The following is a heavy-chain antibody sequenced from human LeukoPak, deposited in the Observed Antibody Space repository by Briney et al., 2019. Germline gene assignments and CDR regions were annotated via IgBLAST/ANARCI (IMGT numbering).Heavy chain of an antibody. CDR3: ARPGPTYYYDSSGYSAYYYYGMDV. V-gene: IGHV1-2*02. Sequence: ASVKVSCKASGYTFTGYYMHWVRQAPGQGLEWMGWINHNRGGTNYAQKFQGRVTMTRDTSISTAYMELSRLRSDDTAVYYCARPGPTYYYDSSGYSAYYYYGMDVWGQGTTVTVSS. D-gene: IGHD3-22*01. CDR1: GYTFTGYY. CDR2: INHNRGGT. J-gene: IGHJ6*02.